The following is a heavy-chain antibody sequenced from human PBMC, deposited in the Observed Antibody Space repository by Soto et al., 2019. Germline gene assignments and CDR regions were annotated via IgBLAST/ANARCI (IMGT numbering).Heavy chain of an antibody. CDR2: IDPSDSYT. CDR3: ARHVDYYYYYGMDV. D-gene: IGHD3-10*02. Sequence: LKISFKGSGXSFTSYWISWVRQMPGKGLEWMGRIDPSDSYTNYSPSFQGHVTISADKPISTAYLQWSSLKASDTAMYYCARHVDYYYYYGMDVWGQGTTVTVSS. V-gene: IGHV5-10-1*01. CDR1: GXSFTSYW. J-gene: IGHJ6*02.